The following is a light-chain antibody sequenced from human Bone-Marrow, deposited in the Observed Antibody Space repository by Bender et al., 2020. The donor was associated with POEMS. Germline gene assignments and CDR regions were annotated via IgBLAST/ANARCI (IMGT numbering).Light chain of an antibody. V-gene: IGLV2-23*01. CDR2: EAS. CDR3: CSYAGNTV. J-gene: IGLJ1*01. CDR1: ISDIGKYDL. Sequence: QSALTQPASVSGSPGQSITISCTGDISDIGKYDLLSWYQQYPGKVPKLIIYEASKRPSGVSNRFSGSKSGNTASLTISGLQPEDEAEYYCCSYAGNTVFGSGPRVTAL.